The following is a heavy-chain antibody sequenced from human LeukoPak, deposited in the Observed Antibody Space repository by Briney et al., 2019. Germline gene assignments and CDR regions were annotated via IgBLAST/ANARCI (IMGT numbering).Heavy chain of an antibody. CDR2: IYSGGST. D-gene: IGHD3-16*01. Sequence: GGSLRLSCAASGFTVSSNHMSWVRQAPGKGLEWVSVIYSGGSTYYADSVKGRFAISRDNSKNTLYLQMNSLRAEDTAVYYCARDRGGFFDYWGQGTLVTVSS. V-gene: IGHV3-53*01. J-gene: IGHJ4*02. CDR3: ARDRGGFFDY. CDR1: GFTVSSNH.